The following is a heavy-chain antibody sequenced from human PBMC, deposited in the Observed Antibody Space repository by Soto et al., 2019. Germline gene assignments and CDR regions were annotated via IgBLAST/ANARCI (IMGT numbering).Heavy chain of an antibody. Sequence: QVHLVESGGDVVQPGRSLRLSCAASGFTFSSYGMHWVRQAPGKGLEWVAVISHDGSSKYYADSVKGRFTISRDNSKNTLYLQMNSLRAEDTAVYYCAFGVTGYSYFDYWGQGTLVTVSS. J-gene: IGHJ4*02. CDR1: GFTFSSYG. CDR2: ISHDGSSK. V-gene: IGHV3-30*03. D-gene: IGHD3-9*01. CDR3: AFGVTGYSYFDY.